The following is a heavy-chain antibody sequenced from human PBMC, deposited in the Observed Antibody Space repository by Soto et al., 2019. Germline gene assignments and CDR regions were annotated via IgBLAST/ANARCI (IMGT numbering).Heavy chain of an antibody. J-gene: IGHJ6*03. CDR2: IYSGGST. CDR1: GFTVSSNY. V-gene: IGHV3-53*04. Sequence: PGGSLRLSCAASGFTVSSNYMSWVRQAPGKGLEWVSVIYSGGSTYYADSVKGRFTISRHNSKNTLYLQMNSLRAEDTAVYYCARAAWAYYYYYMDVWGKGTTVTVS. D-gene: IGHD7-27*01. CDR3: ARAAWAYYYYYMDV.